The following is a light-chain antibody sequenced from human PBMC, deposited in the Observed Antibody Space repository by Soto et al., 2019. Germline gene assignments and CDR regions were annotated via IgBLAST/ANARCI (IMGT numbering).Light chain of an antibody. CDR1: SSDVGGYNY. V-gene: IGLV2-8*01. CDR2: EVS. CDR3: RSYAGSNNYV. J-gene: IGLJ1*01. Sequence: SLLTQPPSASGSPGQSFTISCTGTSSDVGGYNYVSWYQQHPGKAPKLMIYEVSKRPSGVPDRFSGSKSGNTASLTVSGLQAEDEADYYCRSYAGSNNYVFGTGTKVTVL.